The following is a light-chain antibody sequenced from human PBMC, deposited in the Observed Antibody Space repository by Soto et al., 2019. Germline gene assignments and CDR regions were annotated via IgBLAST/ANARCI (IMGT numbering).Light chain of an antibody. Sequence: DIQMTQCPSSLSASVGDRIAITCRTSQSIRSYLNWFHQKPGKAPKLLIFAASSLQGGVPSRFSGSGSGTDFTLTISSLQPEDFATYYCQQSYSTPFTFGPVTKVDFK. J-gene: IGKJ3*01. CDR1: QSIRSY. CDR2: AAS. CDR3: QQSYSTPFT. V-gene: IGKV1-39*01.